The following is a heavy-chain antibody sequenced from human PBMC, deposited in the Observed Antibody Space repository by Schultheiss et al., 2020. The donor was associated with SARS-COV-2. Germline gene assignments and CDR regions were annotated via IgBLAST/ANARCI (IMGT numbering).Heavy chain of an antibody. CDR2: IKQDGSVE. CDR3: VKEGEEMGTS. J-gene: IGHJ4*02. Sequence: GGSLRLSCAAFGFTFRNYWMDWVRQAPGKGLQWVANIKQDGSVEHYVDSVRGRFIISRDNAKNSLDLQMNSLRVDDTAVYYCVKEGEEMGTSWGQGTLVTVSS. D-gene: IGHD5-24*01. CDR1: GFTFRNYW. V-gene: IGHV3-7*03.